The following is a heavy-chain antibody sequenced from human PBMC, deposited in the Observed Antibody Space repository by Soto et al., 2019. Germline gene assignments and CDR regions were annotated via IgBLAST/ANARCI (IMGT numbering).Heavy chain of an antibody. CDR3: GGNDCIGGSCYLPMDV. J-gene: IGHJ6*02. V-gene: IGHV5-10-1*01. CDR2: IDPSDSYT. Sequence: GESLKISCKGSGYSFTSYWISWVRQMPGKGMEWMGRIDPSDSYTNYSPSFQGHVTISADKSISTAYLQWSSLKASDTAMYYCGGNDCIGGSCYLPMDVWGQGTTVTVSS. CDR1: GYSFTSYW. D-gene: IGHD2-15*01.